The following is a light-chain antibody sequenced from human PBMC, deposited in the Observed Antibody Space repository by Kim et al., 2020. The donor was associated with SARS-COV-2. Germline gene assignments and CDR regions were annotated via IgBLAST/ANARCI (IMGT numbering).Light chain of an antibody. CDR3: QQSYNTPRT. CDR1: HNINNF. V-gene: IGKV1-39*01. J-gene: IGKJ1*01. CDR2: AAS. Sequence: ASVGDRVTVTCRASHNINNFLNWYQQKPGKAPEVLIYAASNLQSGVPSRFSGSGSGTDFTLTINSLQPEDFATYFCQQSYNTPRTFGQGTKVDIK.